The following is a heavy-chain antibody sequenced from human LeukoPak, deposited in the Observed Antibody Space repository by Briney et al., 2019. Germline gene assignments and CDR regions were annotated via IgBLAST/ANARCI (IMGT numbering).Heavy chain of an antibody. CDR3: ARHVRNKRDCSGGSCLFDY. CDR2: IYYSGST. V-gene: IGHV4-59*08. CDR1: GGSISSYY. J-gene: IGHJ4*02. Sequence: PSETLSLTCTVSGGSISSYYWSWIRQPPGKGLEWIGYIYYSGSTNYNPSLKSRVTISVDTSKNQFSLKLSSVTAADTAVYYCARHVRNKRDCSGGSCLFDYWGQGTLVTVSS. D-gene: IGHD2-15*01.